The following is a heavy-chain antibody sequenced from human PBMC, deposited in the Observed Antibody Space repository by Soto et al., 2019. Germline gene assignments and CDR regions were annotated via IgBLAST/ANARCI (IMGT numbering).Heavy chain of an antibody. CDR1: GGSISGYY. Sequence: SETLSLTFTVSGGSISGYYWSWIRQPPGKGLEWIGYIYYSGSTNYNPSLKSRVTISVDTSKNQFSLKLSSVTAADTAVDYCAREFPYYVSSDSYLDYWGQGALVTVSS. V-gene: IGHV4-59*01. J-gene: IGHJ4*02. D-gene: IGHD3-16*01. CDR3: AREFPYYVSSDSYLDY. CDR2: IYYSGST.